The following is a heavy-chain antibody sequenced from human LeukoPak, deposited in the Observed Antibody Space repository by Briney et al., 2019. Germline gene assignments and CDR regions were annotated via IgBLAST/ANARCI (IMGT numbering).Heavy chain of an antibody. CDR2: INRSGST. J-gene: IGHJ4*02. Sequence: SETLSLTCAVYGGSFSGYYWSWIRQPPGKGLEWIGEINRSGSTNYNPPLKSRVTIYVDTSKKQFSLKLTSVTAADTAVYYCARYDSDNAMLDYWGQGTLVTVSS. D-gene: IGHD3-22*01. CDR1: GGSFSGYY. V-gene: IGHV4-34*01. CDR3: ARYDSDNAMLDY.